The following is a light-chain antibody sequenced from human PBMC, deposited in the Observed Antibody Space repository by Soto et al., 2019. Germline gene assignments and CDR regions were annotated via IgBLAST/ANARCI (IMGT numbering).Light chain of an antibody. V-gene: IGKV1-5*03. Sequence: DIQMTQSPSTLSASVGDRVTITCRASQSISSWLAWYQQKPGKAPNLLICKASSLESGVPSRFSGSGSGTEFTLTISSLQPDDFATYYCQQYNSYSPWTFGQGTKVEIK. CDR3: QQYNSYSPWT. J-gene: IGKJ1*01. CDR2: KAS. CDR1: QSISSW.